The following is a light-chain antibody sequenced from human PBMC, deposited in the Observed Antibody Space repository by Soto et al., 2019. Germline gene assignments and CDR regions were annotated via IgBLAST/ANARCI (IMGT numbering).Light chain of an antibody. CDR1: QGISNY. J-gene: IGKJ4*01. CDR2: AAS. CDR3: QKYNSAIRRT. V-gene: IGKV1-27*01. Sequence: DIQMTQSPSSLSASVGDRVTITCRASQGISNYLAWYQQKPGKVPKLLIYAASTLQSGVPSRFSGSGSGTDFTLTISSLQPEDCATYYCQKYNSAIRRTFGGGTKVEIK.